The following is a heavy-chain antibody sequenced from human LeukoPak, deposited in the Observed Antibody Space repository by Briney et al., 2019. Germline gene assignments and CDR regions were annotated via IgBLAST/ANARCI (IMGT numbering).Heavy chain of an antibody. CDR1: GGSISSSSYY. J-gene: IGHJ4*02. Sequence: SETLSLTCTVSGGSISSSSYYWGWIRQPPGKGLEWIGSIYYSGSTYYNPSLKSRVTISVDTSKNQFSLKLSSVTAADTAVYYCARLIAAAGGHWGQGTLVTVSS. CDR3: ARLIAAAGGH. V-gene: IGHV4-39*07. CDR2: IYYSGST. D-gene: IGHD6-13*01.